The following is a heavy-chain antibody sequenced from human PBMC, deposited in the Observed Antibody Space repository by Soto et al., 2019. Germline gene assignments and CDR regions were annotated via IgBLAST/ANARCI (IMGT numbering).Heavy chain of an antibody. CDR3: ARGLRVAYASYYYYGMDV. CDR2: INHSGST. V-gene: IGHV4-34*01. J-gene: IGHJ6*02. D-gene: IGHD2-8*01. Sequence: PETLSHTCSVYGGSYRGYYWSWIRQPPREGLEWIGEINHSGSTNYKPSLKSRVTISVDTSKNQFSLKLSSVTAADTAVYYCARGLRVAYASYYYYGMDVWGQGNTVTVSS. CDR1: GGSYRGYY.